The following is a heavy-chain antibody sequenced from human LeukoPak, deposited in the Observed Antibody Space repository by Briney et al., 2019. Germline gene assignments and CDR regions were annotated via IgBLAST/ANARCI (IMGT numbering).Heavy chain of an antibody. CDR2: ISGSGGST. Sequence: PGGSLRLSCAASGFTFSSYAMRWVRQSPGKGLEWVSAISGSGGSTYYADSVKGRFTISRDNSKNTLYLQMNSLRAEDTAVYYCAKVNFDWLLSKFDYWGQGTLVTVSS. V-gene: IGHV3-23*01. CDR3: AKVNFDWLLSKFDY. J-gene: IGHJ4*02. CDR1: GFTFSSYA. D-gene: IGHD3-9*01.